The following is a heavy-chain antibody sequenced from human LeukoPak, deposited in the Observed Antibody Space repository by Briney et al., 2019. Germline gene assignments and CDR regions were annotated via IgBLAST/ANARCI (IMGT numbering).Heavy chain of an antibody. CDR1: GFSFSSYS. D-gene: IGHD2/OR15-2a*01. Sequence: PGGSLRLSCAASGFSFSSYSMNWVRQAPGKGLEWVSCTSSSSSYIFYADSVKGRFTISRDNAKNSLYLQMNSLRAEDTAVYYCARDRTYYGDYWGQGTLVTVSS. CDR2: TSSSSSYI. V-gene: IGHV3-21*01. CDR3: ARDRTYYGDY. J-gene: IGHJ4*02.